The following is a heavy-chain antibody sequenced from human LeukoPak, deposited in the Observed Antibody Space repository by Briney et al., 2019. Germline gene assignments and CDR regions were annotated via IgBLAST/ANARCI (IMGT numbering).Heavy chain of an antibody. Sequence: SETLSLTCTVSGGSISSYYWSWIRQHPGKGLEWIGYIYYSGSTYYNPSLKSRVTISVDTSKNQFSLKLSSVTAADTAVYYCARDCSGGSCYSHYYYGMDVWGQGTTVTVSS. V-gene: IGHV4-59*06. J-gene: IGHJ6*02. CDR1: GGSISSYY. D-gene: IGHD2-15*01. CDR2: IYYSGST. CDR3: ARDCSGGSCYSHYYYGMDV.